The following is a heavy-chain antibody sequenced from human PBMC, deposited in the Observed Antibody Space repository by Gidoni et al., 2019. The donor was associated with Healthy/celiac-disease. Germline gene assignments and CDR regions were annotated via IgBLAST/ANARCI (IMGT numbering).Heavy chain of an antibody. CDR1: GFTFSSYW. J-gene: IGHJ6*02. V-gene: IGHV3-7*03. CDR3: ARVLRNYYYYGMDV. Sequence: EVQLVESGGGVVQPGGSLRLPCAASGFTFSSYWMCWVRQAQGKGLEWVANIKQDGSEKYYVDSVKGRFTISRDNAKNSLYLQMNSLRAEDTAVYYCARVLRNYYYYGMDVWGQGTTVTVSS. CDR2: IKQDGSEK.